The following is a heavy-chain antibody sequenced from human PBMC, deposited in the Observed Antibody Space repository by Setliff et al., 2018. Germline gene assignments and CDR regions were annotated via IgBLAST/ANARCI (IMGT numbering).Heavy chain of an antibody. J-gene: IGHJ4*02. CDR1: GASISSSSYH. V-gene: IGHV4-39*01. D-gene: IGHD1-26*01. CDR3: AAPGGGSYRF. Sequence: SETLSLTCTASGASISSSSYHWGWIRQPPGKGLEWIGTNYNSGSTYYNPSLTSRVTISVDTSKNQSSLNLSSVTAANTAVYYCAAPGGGSYRFWGQGTLVTVSS. CDR2: NYNSGST.